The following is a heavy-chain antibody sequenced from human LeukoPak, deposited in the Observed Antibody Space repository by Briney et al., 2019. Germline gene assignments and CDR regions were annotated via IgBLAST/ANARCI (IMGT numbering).Heavy chain of an antibody. J-gene: IGHJ4*02. D-gene: IGHD2-2*01. Sequence: GGSLRLSCTASGFTFSGYYMSWIRQAPGKGLEWVSYISTSSTTIYYSDSVRGRFTISRDDAKNSLYLQMNSLRAEDTAVYYCAREYCRSTKCYHIDYWGQGTLVSVSS. V-gene: IGHV3-11*01. CDR1: GFTFSGYY. CDR3: AREYCRSTKCYHIDY. CDR2: ISTSSTTI.